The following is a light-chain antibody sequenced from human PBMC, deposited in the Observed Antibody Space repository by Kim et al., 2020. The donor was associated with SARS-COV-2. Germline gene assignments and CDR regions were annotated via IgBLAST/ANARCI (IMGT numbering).Light chain of an antibody. CDR2: AAS. CDR1: QVLNSD. V-gene: IGKV1-8*01. CDR3: QQYYSFPLT. J-gene: IGKJ1*01. Sequence: ASVVDPVPITCRASQVLNSDLALYQQKPGKAPNLLTDAASTLQSGVPSRFSGSGSGTDFTLTIGGLQSEDFATYYCQQYYSFPLTFGQGTKVDI.